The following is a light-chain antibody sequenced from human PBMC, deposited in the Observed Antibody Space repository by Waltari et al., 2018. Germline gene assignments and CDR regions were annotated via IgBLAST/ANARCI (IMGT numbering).Light chain of an antibody. CDR2: DVS. CDR3: SSYTGSSTLYV. CDR1: SSDVGGYNY. J-gene: IGLJ1*01. Sequence: QSALTQPASVSGSPGQSITISCTGTSSDVGGYNYVSWYQQHPGKAPKLMIYDVSNRPSGFSKRLSGSKSGNTASLTISGLQAEDEADYYCSSYTGSSTLYVFGTGTKVTVL. V-gene: IGLV2-14*01.